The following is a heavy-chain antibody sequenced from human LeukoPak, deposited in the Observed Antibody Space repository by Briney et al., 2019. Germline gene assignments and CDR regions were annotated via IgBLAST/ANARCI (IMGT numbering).Heavy chain of an antibody. D-gene: IGHD3-16*02. CDR3: ARDRGLHLGELSLYDY. CDR1: GYTFTSYG. Sequence: ASVKVSCKASGYTFTSYGISWVRQAPGQGLEWMGWISAHNGNTNYAQKLQGRVTMTTDTSTSTAYMELRSLRSDDTAVYYCARDRGLHLGELSLYDYWGQGTLVTVSS. J-gene: IGHJ4*02. CDR2: ISAHNGNT. V-gene: IGHV1-18*01.